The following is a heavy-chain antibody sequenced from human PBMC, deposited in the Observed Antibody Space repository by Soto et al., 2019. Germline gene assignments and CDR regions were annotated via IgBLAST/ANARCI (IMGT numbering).Heavy chain of an antibody. Sequence: AXVKVWCTASGGTFISYAIRWVRQSPGQGLEWMGGIIPIFGTANYAQKFQGRVTITADESTSTAYMELSSLRSEDTAVYYCPRVAAYCGGDCDDAFDICGQGTMVTVSS. D-gene: IGHD2-21*02. CDR1: GGTFISYA. V-gene: IGHV1-69*13. CDR2: IIPIFGTA. J-gene: IGHJ3*02. CDR3: PRVAAYCGGDCDDAFDI.